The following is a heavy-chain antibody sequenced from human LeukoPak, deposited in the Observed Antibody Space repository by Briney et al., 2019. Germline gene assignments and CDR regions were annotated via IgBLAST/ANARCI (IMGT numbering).Heavy chain of an antibody. V-gene: IGHV1-2*02. D-gene: IGHD3-22*01. CDR2: INPNSGGT. Sequence: ASVKVSCKASGYTFTGYCMHWVRQAPGQGLEWMGWINPNSGGTNYAQKFQGRVTMTRDTSISTAYMELSRLRSDDTAVYYCVRHYYDSSGYSTYFDYWGQGTLVTVSS. CDR1: GYTFTGYC. J-gene: IGHJ4*02. CDR3: VRHYYDSSGYSTYFDY.